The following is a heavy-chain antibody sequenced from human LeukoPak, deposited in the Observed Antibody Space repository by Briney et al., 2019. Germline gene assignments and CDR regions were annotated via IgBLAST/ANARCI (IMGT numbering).Heavy chain of an antibody. CDR3: ARARGVVPAAAIDY. V-gene: IGHV1-18*01. D-gene: IGHD2-2*01. J-gene: IGHJ4*02. CDR1: GYTFTSYG. Sequence: ASVKVSCKASGYTFTSYGISWVRQAPGQGLEWMGWISAYNGNTNYAQKLQGRVTMTTDTSTSTAYMELRSLRSDDTAVYYCARARGVVPAAAIDYLGQGTLVTVSS. CDR2: ISAYNGNT.